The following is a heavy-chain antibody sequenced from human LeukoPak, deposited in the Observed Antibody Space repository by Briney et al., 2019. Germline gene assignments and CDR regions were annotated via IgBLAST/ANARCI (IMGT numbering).Heavy chain of an antibody. CDR3: ARGPSRRSFDY. V-gene: IGHV4-34*01. CDR2: INHSGST. CDR1: GGSFSGYY. J-gene: IGHJ4*02. Sequence: SETLSLTCAVYGGSFSGYYWSWLRQPPGKGLEWIGEINHSGSTNYNPSLKSRVTISVDTSKNQFSLKLSSVTAADTAVYYCARGPSRRSFDYWGQGTLVTVFS.